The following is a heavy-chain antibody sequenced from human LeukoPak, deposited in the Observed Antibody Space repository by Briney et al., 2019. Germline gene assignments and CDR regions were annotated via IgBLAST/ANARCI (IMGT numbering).Heavy chain of an antibody. J-gene: IGHJ4*02. CDR2: IIPIFGTA. Sequence: SVKVSCKASGGTFSSYAISWVRQAPGQGLEWMGRIIPIFGTANYAQKFQGRVTITTDESTSTAYMELSSLRSEDAAVYYCATSRTSYGVGFDYWGQGTLVTVSS. D-gene: IGHD4-17*01. CDR1: GGTFSSYA. V-gene: IGHV1-69*05. CDR3: ATSRTSYGVGFDY.